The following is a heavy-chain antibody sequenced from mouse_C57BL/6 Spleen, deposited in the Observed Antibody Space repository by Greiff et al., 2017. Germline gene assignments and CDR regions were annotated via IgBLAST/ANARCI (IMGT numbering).Heavy chain of an antibody. Sequence: QVQLQQSGAELVKPGASVKLSCKASGYTFTSYWMQWVKQRPGQGLEWIGEIDPSDSYTNYNQKFKGKATLTVDTSSSTAYMQLSSLTSEDSAVYYCARSESSYRGVDYWGQGTTLTVSS. CDR2: IDPSDSYT. CDR3: ARSESSYRGVDY. V-gene: IGHV1-50*01. D-gene: IGHD1-1*01. J-gene: IGHJ2*01. CDR1: GYTFTSYW.